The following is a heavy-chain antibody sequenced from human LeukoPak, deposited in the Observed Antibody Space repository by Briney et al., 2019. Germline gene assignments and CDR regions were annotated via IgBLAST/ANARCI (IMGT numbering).Heavy chain of an antibody. CDR1: GFTFDDYA. CDR3: AKDMNYYGSGTPQGGFDY. V-gene: IGHV3-9*01. Sequence: GRSLRLSCAASGFTFDDYAMHWVRHAPGKGLKWVSGISWNSGSIGYADSVKGRFTISRDNAKNSLYLQMNSLRAEDTALYYCAKDMNYYGSGTPQGGFDYWGQGTLVTVSS. J-gene: IGHJ4*02. CDR2: ISWNSGSI. D-gene: IGHD3-10*01.